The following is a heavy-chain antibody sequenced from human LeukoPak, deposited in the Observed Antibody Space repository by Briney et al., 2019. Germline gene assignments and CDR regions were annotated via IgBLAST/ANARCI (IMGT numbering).Heavy chain of an antibody. V-gene: IGHV3-23*01. CDR3: AKGSPSRRLWFGELLDY. J-gene: IGHJ4*02. CDR2: ISGSGGST. Sequence: PGGSLRLSCAASGFTFTTCAMSWDRQTPGKGLEWVSVISGSGGSTYYADSVKGRFTISRDNSKNTLYLQMNSLRAEDTAVYYCAKGSPSRRLWFGELLDYWGQGTLVTVSS. D-gene: IGHD3-10*01. CDR1: GFTFTTCA.